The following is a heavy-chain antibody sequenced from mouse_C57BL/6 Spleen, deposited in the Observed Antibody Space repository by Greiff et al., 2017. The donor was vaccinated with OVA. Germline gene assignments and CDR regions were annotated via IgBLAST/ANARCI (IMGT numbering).Heavy chain of an antibody. V-gene: IGHV5-9*01. CDR2: ISGGGGNT. CDR3: AWTNWCGD. J-gene: IGHJ2*01. Sequence: EVQLVESGAGLVKPGGSLKLSCAASGFTFSSYTMSWVRQTPEKRLEWVATISGGGGNTYYPDSVKGRFTISRDNAKNTLYLQMSSLRSEDTALYYCAWTNWCGDWGQGTTLTVS. CDR1: GFTFSSYT. D-gene: IGHD4-1*01.